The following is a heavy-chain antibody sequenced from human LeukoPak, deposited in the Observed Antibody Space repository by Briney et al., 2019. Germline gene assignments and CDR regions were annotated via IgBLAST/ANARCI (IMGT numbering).Heavy chain of an antibody. CDR3: AIFFDSGYGLDAFDI. V-gene: IGHV1-2*02. D-gene: IGHD5-12*01. Sequence: ASVKVSCTASGYTFTGYYMHWVRQAPGQGLEWMGWINPNSGGTNYAQKFQGRVTMTRDTSISTAYMELSRLRSDDTAVYYCAIFFDSGYGLDAFDIWGQGTMVTVSS. CDR2: INPNSGGT. CDR1: GYTFTGYY. J-gene: IGHJ3*02.